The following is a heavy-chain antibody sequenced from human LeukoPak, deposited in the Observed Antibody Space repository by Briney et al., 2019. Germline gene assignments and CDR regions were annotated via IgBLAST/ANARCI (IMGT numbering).Heavy chain of an antibody. V-gene: IGHV3-23*01. D-gene: IGHD6-13*01. CDR3: AKEMRGSWYTGLDYFDY. CDR2: ISGSGDNT. Sequence: GGSLRLSCAASGFTFSSYAMSWVRQAPGKGLEWVSAISGSGDNTYYADSVKGRFTISRDNSKNTLYLQMHSLRAEDTAVYYCAKEMRGSWYTGLDYFDYWGQGTLVTVSS. J-gene: IGHJ4*02. CDR1: GFTFSSYA.